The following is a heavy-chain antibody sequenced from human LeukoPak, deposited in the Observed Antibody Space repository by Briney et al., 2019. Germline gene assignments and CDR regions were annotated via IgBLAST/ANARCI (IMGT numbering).Heavy chain of an antibody. Sequence: PGGSLRLSCAASGFTFSSYWMHWVRQAPGKGLVWVSRINSDGSSTSYADSVKGRFTISRDNAKNSLYLQMNSLRAEDTAVYYCARGWELLSAFDIWGQGTMVTVSS. D-gene: IGHD1-26*01. CDR2: INSDGSST. CDR3: ARGWELLSAFDI. V-gene: IGHV3-74*01. J-gene: IGHJ3*02. CDR1: GFTFSSYW.